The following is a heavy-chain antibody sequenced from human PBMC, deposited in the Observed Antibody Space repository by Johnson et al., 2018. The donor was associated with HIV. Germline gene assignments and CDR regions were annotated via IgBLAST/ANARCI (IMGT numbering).Heavy chain of an antibody. CDR3: ASTANNAFDI. J-gene: IGHJ3*02. CDR2: ISWNSGSI. CDR1: GFTFDDYA. Sequence: QLVESGGGLVQPGRSLRLSCAASGFTFDDYAMHWVRQAPGKGLEWVSGISWNSGSIGYADSVKGRFTISRDNAKNSLYLQMNSLRAEDTALYYCASTANNAFDIWGQGTMVTVSS. V-gene: IGHV3-9*01. D-gene: IGHD5-18*01.